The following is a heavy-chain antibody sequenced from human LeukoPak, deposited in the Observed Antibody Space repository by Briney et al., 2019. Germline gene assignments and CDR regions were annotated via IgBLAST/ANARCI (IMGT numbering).Heavy chain of an antibody. D-gene: IGHD3-22*01. CDR1: GGSFSGYY. Sequence: SETLSLTCAVYGGSFSGYYWSWIRQPPGKGLEWIGEVDHSGNTKYNPSLKSRVTTSVDTSKSQFSLKLTSVTAADTAVYYCARRYDGSGYVYYYYYYALDVWGQGTTVTVSS. J-gene: IGHJ6*02. CDR3: ARRYDGSGYVYYYYYYALDV. CDR2: VDHSGNT. V-gene: IGHV4-34*01.